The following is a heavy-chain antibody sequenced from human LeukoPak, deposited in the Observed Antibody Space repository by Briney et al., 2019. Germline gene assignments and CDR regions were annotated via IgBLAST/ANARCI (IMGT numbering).Heavy chain of an antibody. V-gene: IGHV3-20*04. CDR1: GFTCDDYG. J-gene: IGHJ4*02. Sequence: PGGSLRLSCAASGFTCDDYGMSWVRQAPGKGLEWVSGINWNGGSTGYADSVKGRFTISRDNAKNSLYLQMNSLRAEDTALYYYAREGNSGSYPYYFDYWGQGTLVTVSS. CDR3: AREGNSGSYPYYFDY. D-gene: IGHD1-26*01. CDR2: INWNGGST.